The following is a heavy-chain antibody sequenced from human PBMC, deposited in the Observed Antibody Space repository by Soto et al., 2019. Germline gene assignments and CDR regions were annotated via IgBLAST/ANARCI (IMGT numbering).Heavy chain of an antibody. CDR3: ARGGGVTTTGDDY. D-gene: IGHD4-4*01. J-gene: IGHJ4*02. Sequence: QLQLQESGSGLVKPSQTLSLTCAVSGGSINTATHSWSWIRQPPGKGLEWIGYIYHSGSTYYNPSVKCPVTTSIDKSNHQVALRLSSVTAADTAVYYWARGGGVTTTGDDYWGQGILVTVSS. V-gene: IGHV4-30-2*01. CDR1: GGSINTATHS. CDR2: IYHSGST.